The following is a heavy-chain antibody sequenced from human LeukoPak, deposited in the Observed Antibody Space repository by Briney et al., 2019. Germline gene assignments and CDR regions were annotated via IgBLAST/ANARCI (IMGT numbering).Heavy chain of an antibody. Sequence: GGSLRLSCAASGFTFSSYAMSWVRQAPGKGLQWVSLFDRGSLDTYYADSVRGRFTVSRDNDKNTLYLQMNSLRAEDTAVYYCARRGYESSGPKYYFDHWGQESWSPSPQ. J-gene: IGHJ4*01. D-gene: IGHD3-22*01. CDR3: ARRGYESSGPKYYFDH. CDR1: GFTFSSYA. V-gene: IGHV3-23*01. CDR2: FDRGSLDT.